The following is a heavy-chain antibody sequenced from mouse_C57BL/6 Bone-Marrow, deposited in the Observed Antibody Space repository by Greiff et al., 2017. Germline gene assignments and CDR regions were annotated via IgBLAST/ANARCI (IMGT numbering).Heavy chain of an antibody. J-gene: IGHJ3*01. CDR2: IDPNSGGT. Sequence: VQLQQPGAELVKPGASVKLSCKASGYTFTSYWMHWVKQRPGRGLEWIGRIDPNSGGTKYTEKFKSKATLTVDKPSSTAYMQLSSLASEDSAVYCCARRDGVYYAWFAYWGQGTLVTVSA. CDR3: ARRDGVYYAWFAY. D-gene: IGHD2-3*01. V-gene: IGHV1-72*01. CDR1: GYTFTSYW.